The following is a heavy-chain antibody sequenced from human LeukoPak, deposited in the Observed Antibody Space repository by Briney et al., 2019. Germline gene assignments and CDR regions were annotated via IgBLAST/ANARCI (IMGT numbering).Heavy chain of an antibody. Sequence: ASVKVSCKASGGTFSSYAISWVRQAPGQGLEWMGGIIPIFGTANYAQKFQGRVTITTDESTSTAYMELSSLRSEDTAVYYCARGSPMIVPPDYWGRGTLVTVSS. D-gene: IGHD3-22*01. V-gene: IGHV1-69*05. CDR1: GGTFSSYA. J-gene: IGHJ4*02. CDR2: IIPIFGTA. CDR3: ARGSPMIVPPDY.